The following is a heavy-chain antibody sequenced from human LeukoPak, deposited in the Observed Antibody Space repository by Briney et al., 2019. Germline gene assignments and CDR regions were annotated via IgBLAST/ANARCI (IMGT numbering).Heavy chain of an antibody. CDR3: ARGQWLPVFDF. CDR1: GGSISSYY. J-gene: IGHJ4*02. CDR2: FYHSGST. D-gene: IGHD3-22*01. Sequence: KPSETLSLTCTVSGGSISSYYWGWIRQPPGKGLEWVGYFYHSGSTNYNPSLKSRVTISVDTSKNHFSLKLSSVTAADTAVYYCARGQWLPVFDFWGQGTLVTVSS. V-gene: IGHV4-59*01.